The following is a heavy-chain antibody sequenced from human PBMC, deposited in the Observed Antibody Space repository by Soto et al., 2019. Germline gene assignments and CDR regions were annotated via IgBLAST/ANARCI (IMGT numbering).Heavy chain of an antibody. CDR2: IFYSGST. Sequence: SETLSLTLTVSGGSVTRGDYYWSWLRPPPGKGLEWIGYIFYSGSTYYNPSLESRVTISVDTSKNQFSLKLSSVTAADTAMYYCATGAYTSSSSYFDYWAQGTRVTVSA. V-gene: IGHV4-30-4*01. J-gene: IGHJ4*02. CDR3: ATGAYTSSSSYFDY. CDR1: GGSVTRGDYY. D-gene: IGHD6-6*01.